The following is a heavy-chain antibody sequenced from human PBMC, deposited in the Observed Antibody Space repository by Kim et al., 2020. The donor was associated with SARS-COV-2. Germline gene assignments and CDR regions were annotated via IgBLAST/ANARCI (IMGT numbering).Heavy chain of an antibody. V-gene: IGHV2-5*02. CDR1: GFSLSTTVG. Sequence: SGPTLVKSTQTLTLTCTFSGFSLSTTVGVGWIRQPPGKALEWLSFLYWDDDRRYSPSLKTRLTITKDTSKNQVVLTMTNMEPVDTATYYCAHATGFDFDYWGQGTLVTVSS. CDR2: LYWDDDR. J-gene: IGHJ4*02. CDR3: AHATGFDFDY. D-gene: IGHD5-12*01.